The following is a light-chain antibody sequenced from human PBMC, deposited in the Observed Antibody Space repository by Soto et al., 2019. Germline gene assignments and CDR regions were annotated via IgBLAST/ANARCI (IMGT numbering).Light chain of an antibody. CDR1: QDVGKW. V-gene: IGKV1-12*01. Sequence: DIQMTQSPPSVSASVGDRVTITCRASQDVGKWLAWYQQKPGKAPTLLIHGASSLQSGVPPRCRGSGYGTDFTLTISSLQPEDFATYYCQQANSFPITFGQGTRLENK. CDR3: QQANSFPIT. CDR2: GAS. J-gene: IGKJ5*01.